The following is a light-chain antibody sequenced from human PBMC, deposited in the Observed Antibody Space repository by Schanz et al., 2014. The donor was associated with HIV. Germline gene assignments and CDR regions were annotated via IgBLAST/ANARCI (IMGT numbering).Light chain of an antibody. V-gene: IGKV3D-11*03. Sequence: EIVMTQSPATLSMSPGERATLSCRAGQSVNSNLAWYQQKPGQAPRLLIYDASNRATGIPARFSGSGSGTDFTLTISRLEPEDFAVYYCHLYGRSFGPGTKVDIK. CDR2: DAS. J-gene: IGKJ3*01. CDR3: HLYGRS. CDR1: QSVNSN.